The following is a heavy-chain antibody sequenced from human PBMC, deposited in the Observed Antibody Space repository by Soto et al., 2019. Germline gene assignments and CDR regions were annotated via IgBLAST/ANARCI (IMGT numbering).Heavy chain of an antibody. J-gene: IGHJ4*02. CDR2: IYYSGST. CDR3: ARQATMVRRVY. D-gene: IGHD3-10*01. CDR1: GGSISSSSYY. V-gene: IGHV4-39*01. Sequence: PSETLSLTCTVSGGSISSSSYYWGWIRQPPGKGLEWIGSIYYSGSTYYNPSLKSRVTISVDTSKNQFSLKLSSVTAEDTAVYYCARQATMVRRVYWGQGTLVTVSS.